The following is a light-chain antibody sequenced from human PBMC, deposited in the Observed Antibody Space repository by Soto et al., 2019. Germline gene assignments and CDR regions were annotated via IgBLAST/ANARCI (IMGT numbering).Light chain of an antibody. CDR2: NNN. V-gene: IGLV1-44*01. CDR3: ATWDDSLSGWV. Sequence: QSVLTQPPSASETPGQRVTISCSGSNSNIGRNSVHWYQHLPGTAPKLLLYNNNQRPSGVSDRFSGFKSGTSASLAVSGLQSEDEADYYCATWDDSLSGWVFGGGTKVTVL. CDR1: NSNIGRNS. J-gene: IGLJ3*02.